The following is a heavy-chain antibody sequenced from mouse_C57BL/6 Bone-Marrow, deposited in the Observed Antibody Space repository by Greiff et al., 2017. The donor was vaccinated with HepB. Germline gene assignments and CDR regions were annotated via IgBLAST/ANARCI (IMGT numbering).Heavy chain of an antibody. CDR1: GFTFSSYA. D-gene: IGHD2-2*01. Sequence: EVQRVESGGGLVKPGGSLKLSCAASGFTFSSYAMSWVRQTPEKRLEWVATISDGGSYTYYPDNVKGRFTISRDNAKNNLYLQMSHLKSEDTAMYYCAREGLRGQGTTLTVSS. CDR2: ISDGGSYT. CDR3: AREGL. V-gene: IGHV5-4*01. J-gene: IGHJ2*01.